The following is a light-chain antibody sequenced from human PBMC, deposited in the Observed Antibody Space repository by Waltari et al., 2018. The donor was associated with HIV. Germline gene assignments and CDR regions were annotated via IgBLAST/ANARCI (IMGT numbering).Light chain of an antibody. CDR2: DAS. V-gene: IGKV3-11*01. CDR1: QSVSSY. CDR3: QQRSNWLT. Sequence: EIVLTQSPDTLSLSPGERATLSCRASQSVSSYLAWYQQKPGQAPRLLIYDASNRATGIPARLSGSGSGTDFTLTISSLEPEDFAVYYCQQRSNWLTFGGGTKVEIK. J-gene: IGKJ4*01.